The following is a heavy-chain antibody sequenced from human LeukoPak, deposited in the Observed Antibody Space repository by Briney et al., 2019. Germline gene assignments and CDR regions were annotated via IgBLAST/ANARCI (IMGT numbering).Heavy chain of an antibody. CDR3: ARALGYCSGGSCYSSWFDP. D-gene: IGHD2-15*01. CDR1: GGTFSSYA. J-gene: IGHJ5*02. CDR2: IILIFGTA. Sequence: SVKVSCKASGGTFSSYAISWVRQAPGQGLEWMGGIILIFGTANYAQKFQGRVTITTDESTSTAYMELSSLRSEDTAVYYCARALGYCSGGSCYSSWFDPWGQGTLVTVSS. V-gene: IGHV1-69*05.